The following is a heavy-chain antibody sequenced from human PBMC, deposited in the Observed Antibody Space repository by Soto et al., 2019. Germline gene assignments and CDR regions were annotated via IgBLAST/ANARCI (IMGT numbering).Heavy chain of an antibody. CDR1: GFTFNIYG. V-gene: IGHV3-30*18. J-gene: IGHJ4*02. CDR2: ISYDGSNQ. CDR3: AKDQASGQGSFDS. Sequence: GGSLRLSCAASGFTFNIYGMHWVRQAPDKGLEWVALISYDGSNQYYADSVKGRFTISRDNSKNSLFLQMNSLRADDTAVYYCAKDQASGQGSFDSWGQGTLVTVSS.